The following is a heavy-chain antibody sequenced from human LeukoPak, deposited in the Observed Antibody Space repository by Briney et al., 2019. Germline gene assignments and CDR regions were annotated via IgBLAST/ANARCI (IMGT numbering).Heavy chain of an antibody. CDR3: ARNLAAYYDFWSGYPRPPDYYYMDV. D-gene: IGHD3-3*01. V-gene: IGHV1-69*05. J-gene: IGHJ6*03. CDR2: IIPIFGTA. Sequence: ASVKVSCKASGGTFSSYAISWVRQAPGQGLEWMGGIIPIFGTANYAQKFQGRVTITTDESTSTAYMELSSLRSEDTAVYYCARNLAAYYDFWSGYPRPPDYYYMDVWGKGTTVTVSS. CDR1: GGTFSSYA.